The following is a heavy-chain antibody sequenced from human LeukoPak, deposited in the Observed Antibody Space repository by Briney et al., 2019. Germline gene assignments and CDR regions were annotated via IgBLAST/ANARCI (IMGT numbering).Heavy chain of an antibody. D-gene: IGHD6-13*01. Sequence: PSETLSLTCAVYGGSFSGYYWSWIRQPPGKGLEWIGEINHSGSTNYNPSLKSRVTISVDTSKNQFSLKLSSVTAADTAVYYCARVGSSRNRRYSRNYFDYWGQGTLVTVSS. V-gene: IGHV4-34*01. CDR3: ARVGSSRNRRYSRNYFDY. J-gene: IGHJ4*02. CDR2: INHSGST. CDR1: GGSFSGYY.